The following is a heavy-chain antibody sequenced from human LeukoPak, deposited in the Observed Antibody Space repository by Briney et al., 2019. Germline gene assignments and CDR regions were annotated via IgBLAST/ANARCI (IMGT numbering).Heavy chain of an antibody. CDR3: ARGVGSSESNWFDP. D-gene: IGHD1-26*01. V-gene: IGHV4-61*02. Sequence: PSETLSLTCTVSGGSISSGNYYWSWIRQPAGKGLEWIVRTSSSGSTNYNPSLKSRVTISVDRSKNQFSLKLSSVTAADTAVYYCARGVGSSESNWFDPWGQGTLATVSS. CDR1: GGSISSGNYY. J-gene: IGHJ5*02. CDR2: TSSSGST.